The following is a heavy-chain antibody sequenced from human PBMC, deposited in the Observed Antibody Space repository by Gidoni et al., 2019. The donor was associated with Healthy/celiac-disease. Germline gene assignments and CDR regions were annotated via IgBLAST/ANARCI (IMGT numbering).Heavy chain of an antibody. J-gene: IGHJ3*02. D-gene: IGHD3-3*01. CDR3: ARARPNTIFGVVIPSPFDI. Sequence: QVQLQQWGAGLLKPSYTLSLPCAVSCGSFIGYYWSWIRQPPGKGLEWIGEINHSGSTNYNPSLKSRVTISVDTSKNQFSLKLSSVTAADTAVYYCARARPNTIFGVVIPSPFDIWGQGTMVTVSS. CDR2: INHSGST. V-gene: IGHV4-34*01. CDR1: CGSFIGYY.